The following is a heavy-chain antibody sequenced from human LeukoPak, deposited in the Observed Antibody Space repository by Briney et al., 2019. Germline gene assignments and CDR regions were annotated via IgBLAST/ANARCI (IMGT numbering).Heavy chain of an antibody. CDR1: GFTFSSYA. J-gene: IGHJ1*01. CDR3: AKDLYNRWLPQYQGQH. CDR2: IGGSGGST. V-gene: IGHV3-23*01. Sequence: PGGSLRLSCAASGFTFSSYAMSWVRQAPGKGLEWVSSIGGSGGSTYYADSVKGRFTISRDNPKNTLYLQMNSLRAEDTAVYYCAKDLYNRWLPQYQGQHWGQGTLVTVSS. D-gene: IGHD5-24*01.